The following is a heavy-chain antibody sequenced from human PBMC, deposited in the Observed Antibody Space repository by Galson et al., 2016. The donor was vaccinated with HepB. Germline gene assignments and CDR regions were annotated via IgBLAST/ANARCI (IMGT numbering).Heavy chain of an antibody. J-gene: IGHJ4*02. CDR1: GFIFDDYA. Sequence: SLSLSCAVSGFIFDDYAMHWVRQTPGKGLEWVSGISWNSDKIAYADSVKGRFIVSRDNAKNSLYLQMDSLRAEDTAVYYCTKDISPSWSVYFVSWAREPWSPSPQ. CDR2: ISWNSDKI. CDR3: TKDISPSWSVYFVS. D-gene: IGHD2-8*02. V-gene: IGHV3-9*01.